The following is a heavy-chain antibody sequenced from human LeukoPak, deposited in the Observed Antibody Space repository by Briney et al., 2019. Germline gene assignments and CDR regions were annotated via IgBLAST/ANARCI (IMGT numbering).Heavy chain of an antibody. D-gene: IGHD3-22*01. CDR1: GGTFSSYA. CDR3: ARGYYYDSSGYYYHY. V-gene: IGHV1-18*01. CDR2: ISAYNGNT. J-gene: IGHJ4*02. Sequence: ASVKVSCKASGGTFSSYAISWVRQAPGQGLEWMGWISAYNGNTNYAQKLQGRVTMTTDTSTSTAYMELRSLRSDDTAVYYCARGYYYDSSGYYYHYWGQGTLVTVSS.